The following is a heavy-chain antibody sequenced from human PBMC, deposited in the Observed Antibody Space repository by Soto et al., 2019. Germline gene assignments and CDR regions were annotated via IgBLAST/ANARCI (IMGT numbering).Heavy chain of an antibody. CDR1: GVTFSALA. CDR3: AKKPHGLDV. V-gene: IGHV3-23*01. Sequence: GGSLRLSCAASGVTFSALALSWVRQAPGKGLEWVSSISDSGDSTYYADSVKGRFTISRDNSKSTLYLQMNSLRAEDTAVYFCAKKPHGLDVWGQGTTVTVSS. J-gene: IGHJ6*02. CDR2: ISDSGDST.